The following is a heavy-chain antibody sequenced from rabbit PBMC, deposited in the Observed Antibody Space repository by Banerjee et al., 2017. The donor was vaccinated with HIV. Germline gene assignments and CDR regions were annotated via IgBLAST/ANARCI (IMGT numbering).Heavy chain of an antibody. J-gene: IGHJ3*01. CDR3: ARGVYGGGGITYAFTRLDL. V-gene: IGHV1S43*01. D-gene: IGHD8-1*01. Sequence: QSLEESGGDLVKPGASLTLTCTASGFSFSSDYYICWVRQAPGKGLEWTGCIGTGSGIEWYASWVNGRFTISRSTSLNTVDLKMTSLTAADTATYFCARGVYGGGGITYAFTRLDLWGQGTLVTVS. CDR1: GFSFSSDYY. CDR2: IGTGSGIE.